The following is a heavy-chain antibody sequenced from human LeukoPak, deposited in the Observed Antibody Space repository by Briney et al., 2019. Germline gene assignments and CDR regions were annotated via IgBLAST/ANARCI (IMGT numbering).Heavy chain of an antibody. CDR3: ARCQCGELVVCTFHI. CDR2: ISHDGSNK. CDR1: GFTFSSYA. D-gene: IGHD2-2*01. Sequence: PGGSLRLSCAASGFTFSSYAMHWVRQAPGKGLEWVAVISHDGSNKYYADSVKGRFTISRDNSKNTLDLQMDGLLAEDTAVYYCARCQCGELVVCTFHIWGQGTMVTVSS. V-gene: IGHV3-30-3*01. J-gene: IGHJ3*02.